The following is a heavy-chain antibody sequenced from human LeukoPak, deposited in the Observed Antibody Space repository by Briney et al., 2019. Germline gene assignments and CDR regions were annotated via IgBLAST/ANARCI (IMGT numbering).Heavy chain of an antibody. D-gene: IGHD3-3*01. CDR2: IDSRGSTI. V-gene: IGHV3-48*04. CDR3: VKSKLRSYYHYMDV. CDR1: GFTFTNAW. Sequence: GGSLRLSCEASGFTFTNAWMNWVRQAPGKGLEWVSYIDSRGSTIYYADSVEGRFTISRDNSKNSLYLQMNSLRAEDSALYYCVKSKLRSYYHYMDVWGKGTTVTISS. J-gene: IGHJ6*03.